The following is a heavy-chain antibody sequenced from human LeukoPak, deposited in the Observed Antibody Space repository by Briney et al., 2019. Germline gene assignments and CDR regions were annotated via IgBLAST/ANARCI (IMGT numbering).Heavy chain of an antibody. CDR3: AADHLTYYYDSSGPKDAFDI. Sequence: GGSLRLSCAASGFTFSTYAMSWVRQAPGRGLEWVSVISASAHSTYYADSVKGRFTISRDNSKNTLYLQMNSLRAEDTAVYYCAADHLTYYYDSSGPKDAFDIWGQGTMVTVSS. CDR1: GFTFSTYA. D-gene: IGHD3-22*01. J-gene: IGHJ3*02. CDR2: ISASAHST. V-gene: IGHV3-23*01.